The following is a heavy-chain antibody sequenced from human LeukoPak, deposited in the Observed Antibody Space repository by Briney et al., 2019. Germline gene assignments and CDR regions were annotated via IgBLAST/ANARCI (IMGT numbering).Heavy chain of an antibody. Sequence: GGSPRLSCAASGFTVSSNYMSWVRQAPGKGLEWVSVIYSGGSTYYADSVKGRFTISRDNSKNTLYLQMNSLRAEATAVYYCARARTGGTDYWGQGTLVTVSS. CDR2: IYSGGST. CDR3: ARARTGGTDY. J-gene: IGHJ4*02. CDR1: GFTVSSNY. V-gene: IGHV3-53*01. D-gene: IGHD2-8*02.